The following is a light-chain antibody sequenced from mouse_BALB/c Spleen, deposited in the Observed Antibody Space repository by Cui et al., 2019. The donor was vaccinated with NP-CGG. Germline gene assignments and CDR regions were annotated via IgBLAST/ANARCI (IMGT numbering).Light chain of an antibody. CDR1: TGAVITSNY. Sequence: AVVTGKCALTTSPGETVTLTCRSSTGAVITSNYANWVQEKPDHLFTGLIGGTNNRAPGVPARFSGSLIGDKAALTITGAQTEDEAIYFCALWYSNHWVFGGGTKLTVL. CDR2: GTN. V-gene: IGLV1*01. J-gene: IGLJ1*01. CDR3: ALWYSNHWV.